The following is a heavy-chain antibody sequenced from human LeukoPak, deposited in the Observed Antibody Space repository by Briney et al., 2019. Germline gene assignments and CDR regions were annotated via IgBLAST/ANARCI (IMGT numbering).Heavy chain of an antibody. CDR2: ISSSSSYI. V-gene: IGHV3-21*01. D-gene: IGHD3-3*01. CDR3: ASSPGTIFGVVGDFDY. Sequence: PGGSLRLSCAASGFTFSSYSMNWVRQAPGKGLEWVSSISSSSSYIYYADSVKGRFTISRDNAKNSLYLQMNSLRAEDTAVYYCASSPGTIFGVVGDFDYWGQGTLVTVPS. CDR1: GFTFSSYS. J-gene: IGHJ4*02.